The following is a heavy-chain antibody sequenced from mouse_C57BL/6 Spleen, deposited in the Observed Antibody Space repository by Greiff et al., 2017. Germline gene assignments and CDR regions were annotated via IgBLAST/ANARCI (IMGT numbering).Heavy chain of an antibody. V-gene: IGHV1-55*01. CDR1: GYTFTSYW. J-gene: IGHJ4*01. D-gene: IGHD2-4*01. Sequence: QVQLQQSGAELVKPGASVKMSCKASGYTFTSYWITWVKQRPGQGLEWIGDIYPGSGSTNYNEKFKSKATLTVDTSSSTAYMQLSSLTSEDSAVYYCARYYYDYGGDAMDYWGQGTSVTVSS. CDR3: ARYYYDYGGDAMDY. CDR2: IYPGSGST.